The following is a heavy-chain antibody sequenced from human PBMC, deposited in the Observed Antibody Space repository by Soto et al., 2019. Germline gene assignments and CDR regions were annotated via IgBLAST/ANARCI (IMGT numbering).Heavy chain of an antibody. CDR2: ISYDGSNK. V-gene: IGHV3-30*18. CDR3: AKDRRPYSSSAAYYFDY. CDR1: GFTFSSYG. Sequence: PGGSLRLSCAASGFTFSSYGMHWVRQAPGKGLEWVAVISYDGSNKYYADSVKGRFTISRDNSKNTLYLQMNSLRAEDTAVYYCAKDRRPYSSSAAYYFDYWGQGTLVTVSS. J-gene: IGHJ4*02. D-gene: IGHD6-13*01.